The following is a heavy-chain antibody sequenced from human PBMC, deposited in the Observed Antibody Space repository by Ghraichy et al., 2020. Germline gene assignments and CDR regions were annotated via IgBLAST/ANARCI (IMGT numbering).Heavy chain of an antibody. CDR1: GFTFSSYT. Sequence: GGSLRLSCAASGFTFSSYTMNWVRQAPGKGLEWVSSISSSSSYIDYADSVKGRFTISRDNGKNSLYLQMNSLRAEDTAVYYCARVLLGYCRGTSCQGDRAFVIWGQGTMVTVSS. V-gene: IGHV3-21*01. CDR2: ISSSSSYI. J-gene: IGHJ3*02. CDR3: ARVLLGYCRGTSCQGDRAFVI. D-gene: IGHD2-2*01.